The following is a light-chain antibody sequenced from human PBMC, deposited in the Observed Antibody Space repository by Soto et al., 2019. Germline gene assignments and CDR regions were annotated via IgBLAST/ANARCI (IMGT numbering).Light chain of an antibody. V-gene: IGLV2-8*01. Sequence: QSVLTQPPSASGSLGQSVTISCTGTSSDVGGYNYVSWHQQHPGKAPKVMIYEVTVRPPGVPDRFSGSKSGNTASLTVSGLQAEDEADYYCSSFAGGGNPVLLGGGTKVTVL. CDR3: SSFAGGGNPVL. J-gene: IGLJ2*01. CDR2: EVT. CDR1: SSDVGGYNY.